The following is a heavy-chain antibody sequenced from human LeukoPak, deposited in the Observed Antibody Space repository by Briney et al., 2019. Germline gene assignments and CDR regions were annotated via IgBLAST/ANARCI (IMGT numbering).Heavy chain of an antibody. CDR2: IIPIFGTA. CDR1: GYTFTGYY. CDR3: AREDDEWLPFARYNWFDP. V-gene: IGHV1-69*05. D-gene: IGHD5-12*01. J-gene: IGHJ5*02. Sequence: SVKVSCKASGYTFTGYYMHWVRQAPGQGLERMGRIIPIFGTANYAQKFQGRVTITTDESTSTAYMELSSLRSEDTAVYYCAREDDEWLPFARYNWFDPWGQGTLVTVSS.